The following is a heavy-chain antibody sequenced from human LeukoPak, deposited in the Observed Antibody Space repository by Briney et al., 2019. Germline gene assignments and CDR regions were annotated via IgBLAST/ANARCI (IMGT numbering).Heavy chain of an antibody. Sequence: GESLKISCKGSGYSFTSYWIGWVRQMPGKGLEWMGIIYPGDSDIRYSPSFQGQVTISADKSISTAYLQWSSLKASDTAMYYCARHVPRYFDWLFPDYWGQGTLVTVSS. CDR3: ARHVPRYFDWLFPDY. D-gene: IGHD3-9*01. CDR2: IYPGDSDI. CDR1: GYSFTSYW. V-gene: IGHV5-51*01. J-gene: IGHJ4*02.